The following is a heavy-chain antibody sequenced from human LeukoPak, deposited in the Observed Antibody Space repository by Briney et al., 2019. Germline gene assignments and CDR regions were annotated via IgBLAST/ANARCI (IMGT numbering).Heavy chain of an antibody. D-gene: IGHD3-16*01. CDR1: GFTFSSYW. V-gene: IGHV3-15*05. CDR3: TTVYYGSVWGIDY. Sequence: GGSLRLSCAASGFTFSSYWMSWVRQAPGKGLEWVGRIRSKADGGTTDYAAPVKGRFTISRDDSGDTLFLQMNSLKTEDTAVYYCTTVYYGSVWGIDYWGQGTLVTVSS. CDR2: IRSKADGGTT. J-gene: IGHJ4*02.